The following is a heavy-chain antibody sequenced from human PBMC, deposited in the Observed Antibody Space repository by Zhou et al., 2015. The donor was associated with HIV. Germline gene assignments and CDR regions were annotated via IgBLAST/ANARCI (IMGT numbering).Heavy chain of an antibody. V-gene: IGHV1-69*06. CDR2: IIPILRTP. Sequence: QVQLEQSGAEVKKPGSSVKVSCKASGGPFNTYSINWVRQAPGHGLEWMGGIIPILRTPNYAETLQGRVTITADTSTNTVYLELSSLRSEDTAVYYCAGDSDVAGPIAFDYWGQGTLVTVS. CDR3: AGDSDVAGPIAFDY. CDR1: GGPFNTYS. D-gene: IGHD3-16*01. J-gene: IGHJ4*02.